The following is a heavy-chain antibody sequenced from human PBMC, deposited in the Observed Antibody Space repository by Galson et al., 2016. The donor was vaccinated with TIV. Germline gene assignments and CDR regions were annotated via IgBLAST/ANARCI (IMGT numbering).Heavy chain of an antibody. CDR3: ARPSDSSWYFDL. J-gene: IGHJ2*01. Sequence: CKASGGSFSNYYINWVRQAPGQGPEWMGGIVPIYRSPKYARRFQGRVTITADESTSTVFVELTSLTSDDTATYYCARPSDSSWYFDLWGRGTQVVVSS. CDR1: GGSFSNYY. V-gene: IGHV1-69*01. D-gene: IGHD6-13*01. CDR2: IVPIYRSP.